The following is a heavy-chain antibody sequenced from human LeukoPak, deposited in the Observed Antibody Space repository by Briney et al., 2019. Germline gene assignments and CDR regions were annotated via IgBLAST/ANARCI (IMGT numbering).Heavy chain of an antibody. D-gene: IGHD4-11*01. CDR1: GFTFSSYA. CDR3: AKDAHYSNLNWFDP. J-gene: IGHJ5*02. V-gene: IGHV3-23*01. Sequence: QPGGSLRLSCAAPGFTFSSYAMSWVRQAPGKGLEWVSSISGSGGSTYYADSVKGRFTISRDNSKNTLYLQMNSLRAEDTAVYYCAKDAHYSNLNWFDPWGQGTLVTVSS. CDR2: ISGSGGST.